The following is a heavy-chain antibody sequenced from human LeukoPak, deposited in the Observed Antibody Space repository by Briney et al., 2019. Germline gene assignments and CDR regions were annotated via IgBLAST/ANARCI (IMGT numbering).Heavy chain of an antibody. J-gene: IGHJ4*02. CDR3: VRDAGSSGDFDY. CDR2: IYSGGNT. D-gene: IGHD4-17*01. V-gene: IGHV3-53*01. CDR1: GFTFSSYW. Sequence: GGSLRLSCAASGFTFSSYWMHWVRQAPGKGLEWVSVIYSGGNTYYADSVKGRFTISRDNSKNTVYLQMNSLRAEDTALYYCVRDAGSSGDFDYWGQGTLVTVSS.